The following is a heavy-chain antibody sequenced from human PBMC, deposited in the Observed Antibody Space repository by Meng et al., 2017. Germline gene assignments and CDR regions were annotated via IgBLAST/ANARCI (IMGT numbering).Heavy chain of an antibody. CDR1: GFTFSDYY. V-gene: IGHV3-11*01. D-gene: IGHD3-22*01. CDR2: ISSIGSTI. J-gene: IGHJ3*02. CDR3: ARDSQRWLLRRRGAFDI. Sequence: GESLKISCAASGFTFSDYYMSWIRQAPGKGLEWVSYISSIGSTIYYADSVKGRFTISRDNAKNSLYLQMNSLRAEDTAVYYCARDSQRWLLRRRGAFDIWGQGTMVTVSS.